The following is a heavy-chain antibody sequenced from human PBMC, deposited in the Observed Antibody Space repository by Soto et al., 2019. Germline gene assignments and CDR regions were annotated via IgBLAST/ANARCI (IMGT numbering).Heavy chain of an antibody. CDR2: IWYDGSNK. Sequence: GGSLRLSCAASGFTFSSYGMHWVRQAPGKGLEWVAVIWYDGSNKYYADSVKGRFTISRDNSKNTLYLQMNSLRAEDTAVYYCASGNDSSGRLDYYYYGMDVWGQGTTVTVSS. CDR1: GFTFSSYG. CDR3: ASGNDSSGRLDYYYYGMDV. J-gene: IGHJ6*02. D-gene: IGHD3-22*01. V-gene: IGHV3-33*01.